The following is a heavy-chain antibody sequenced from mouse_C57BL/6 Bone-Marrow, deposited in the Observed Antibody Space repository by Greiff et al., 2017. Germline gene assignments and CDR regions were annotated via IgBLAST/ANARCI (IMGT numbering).Heavy chain of an antibody. V-gene: IGHV1-64*01. CDR3: ARSHGSSGLYYFDY. CDR1: GYTFTSYW. J-gene: IGHJ2*01. CDR2: IHPNSGST. D-gene: IGHD1-1*01. Sequence: QVQLQQPGAELVKPGASVKLSCKASGYTFTSYWMHWVKQRPGQGLEWIGMIHPNSGSTNYNEKFKSKATLTVDKSSSTAYMQLSSLTSEDSAVYYCARSHGSSGLYYFDYWGQGTTLTVSS.